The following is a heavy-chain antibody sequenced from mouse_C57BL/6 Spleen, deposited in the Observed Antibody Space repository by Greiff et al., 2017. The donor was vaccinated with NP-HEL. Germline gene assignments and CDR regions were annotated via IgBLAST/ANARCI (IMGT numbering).Heavy chain of an antibody. V-gene: IGHV3-6*01. D-gene: IGHD2-5*01. CDR2: ISYDGSN. CDR1: GYSITSGYY. Sequence: ESGPGLVKPSQSLSLTCSVTGYSITSGYYWNWIRQFPGNKLEWMGYISYDGSNNYNPSLKNRISITRDTSKNQFFLKLNSVTTEDTATYYCARIYSNFYYFDYWGQGTTLTVSS. CDR3: ARIYSNFYYFDY. J-gene: IGHJ2*01.